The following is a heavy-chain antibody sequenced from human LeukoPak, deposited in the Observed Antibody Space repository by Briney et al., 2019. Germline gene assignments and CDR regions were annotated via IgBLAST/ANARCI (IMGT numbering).Heavy chain of an antibody. CDR2: TYYRSNWYN. Sequence: SQTLSLTCAISGDSVSSNSAAWNRIRQSPSRGLEWLGRTYYRSNWYNDYAVSVKSRITFNPDTSKNQFSLQLNSVTPEDTAVYYCARQYLGRGAFDIWGQGTMVTVSS. D-gene: IGHD3-10*01. V-gene: IGHV6-1*01. J-gene: IGHJ3*02. CDR1: GDSVSSNSAA. CDR3: ARQYLGRGAFDI.